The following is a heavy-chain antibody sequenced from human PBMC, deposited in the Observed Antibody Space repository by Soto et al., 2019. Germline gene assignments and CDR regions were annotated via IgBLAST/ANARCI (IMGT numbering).Heavy chain of an antibody. CDR1: GFTFGDYA. V-gene: IGHV3-49*03. D-gene: IGHD3-10*01. CDR3: TRDVTVLVWFGPSDY. CDR2: IRSKAYGGTT. J-gene: IGHJ4*02. Sequence: GGSLRLSCTASGFTFGDYAMSWLRQAPGKGLEWVGFIRSKAYGGTTEYAASVKGRFTISRDDSKSIDYLQMNSLKTEDTAVYYCTRDVTVLVWFGPSDYWGQGTLVTVSS.